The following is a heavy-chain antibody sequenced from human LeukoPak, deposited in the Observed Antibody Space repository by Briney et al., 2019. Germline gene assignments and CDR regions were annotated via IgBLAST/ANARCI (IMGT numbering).Heavy chain of an antibody. J-gene: IGHJ6*01. V-gene: IGHV3-21*01. D-gene: IGHD2-2*01. CDR3: ARVPGYCSSTSWLSYGMDV. CDR1: VVTFTIYS. CDR2: ISSISSYI. Sequence: VGSLRLSCAASVVTFTIYSMNSVRQAPRKGLEWVSSISSISSYIYYAHSLKGRFTISRDNAKNSLYLQMNSLRAEDTAVYYCARVPGYCSSTSWLSYGMDVWGEGDTVTVSS.